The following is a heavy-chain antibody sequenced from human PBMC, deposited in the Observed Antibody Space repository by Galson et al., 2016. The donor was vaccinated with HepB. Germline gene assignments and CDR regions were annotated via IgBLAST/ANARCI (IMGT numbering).Heavy chain of an antibody. D-gene: IGHD2-2*03. Sequence: SLRLSCAASGFSVSSYALSWVRQAPGKGLEWVSTISGSGDKTYYIDTVKGRFTISRDNSKDTLYLQMHRLRVEDTAVYYCVSTSGYCSSLSCPFDYWGPGTLVSVSS. V-gene: IGHV3-23*01. J-gene: IGHJ4*02. CDR3: VSTSGYCSSLSCPFDY. CDR1: GFSVSSYA. CDR2: ISGSGDKT.